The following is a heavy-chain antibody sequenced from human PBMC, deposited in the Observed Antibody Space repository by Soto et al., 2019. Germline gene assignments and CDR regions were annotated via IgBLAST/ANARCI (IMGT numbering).Heavy chain of an antibody. CDR2: IFYSGST. Sequence: SAGTLSLACTVSGGSIRSTGDDWALNRQHPGKGLEWIGSIFYSGSTYYNPSFKSRLTISADTSKNQFSLRLSSVTAADTAVYYYAGETPGRFRFDHWGQGILVTVSS. CDR3: AGETPGRFRFDH. V-gene: IGHV4-39*01. CDR1: GGSIRSTGDD. J-gene: IGHJ4*02. D-gene: IGHD3-10*01.